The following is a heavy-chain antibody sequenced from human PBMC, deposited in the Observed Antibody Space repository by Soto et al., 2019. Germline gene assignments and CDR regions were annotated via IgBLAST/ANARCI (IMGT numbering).Heavy chain of an antibody. J-gene: IGHJ4*02. CDR3: ARGRYGDY. CDR1: GYTFISYG. V-gene: IGHV1-18*01. Sequence: QVHLVQSGAEVKKPGASVKVSCKASGYTFISYGITWVRQAPGQGLEWMGWISAHNGNTDYAQKLQGRVIVTRDTSTSTAYMELSSLISDDTAVYYCARGRYGDYWGQGALVTVSS. D-gene: IGHD1-1*01. CDR2: ISAHNGNT.